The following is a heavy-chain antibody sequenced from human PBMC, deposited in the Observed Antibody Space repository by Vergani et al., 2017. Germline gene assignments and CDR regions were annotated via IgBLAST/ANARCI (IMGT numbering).Heavy chain of an antibody. CDR3: ARWSLGATWSGDFDY. D-gene: IGHD1-26*01. Sequence: QVQLQQWGAGLLKPSETLSLTCAVYGGSFSGYYWSWIRQHPGKGLEWIGYIYYSGSTYYNPSLKSRVTISVDTSKNQFSLKLSSVTAADTAVYYCARWSLGATWSGDFDYWGQGTLVTVSS. CDR2: IYYSGST. CDR1: GGSFSGYY. J-gene: IGHJ4*02. V-gene: IGHV4-34*01.